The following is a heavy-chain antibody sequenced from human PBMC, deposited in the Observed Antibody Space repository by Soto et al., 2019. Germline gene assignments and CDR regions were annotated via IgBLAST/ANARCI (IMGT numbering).Heavy chain of an antibody. CDR3: ARESEDLTSNFDY. V-gene: IGHV3-21*06. CDR1: GFTFTRYS. J-gene: IGHJ4*02. Sequence: GGSLRLSCAASGFTFTRYSMNWVRQAPGKGLEWVSSISSTTHYIYYADSMRGRFTISRDNAKNAVYLEMNSLRAEDTAVYYCARESEDLTSNFDYWGQGTLVTISS. CDR2: ISSTTHYI.